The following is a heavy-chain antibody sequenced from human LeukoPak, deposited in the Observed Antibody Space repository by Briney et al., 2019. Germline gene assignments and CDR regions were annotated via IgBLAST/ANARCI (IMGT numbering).Heavy chain of an antibody. CDR1: GGSISSSSYY. Sequence: ASETLSLTCTVSGGSISSSSYYWGWVRQPPGKGLEWIGSIYYSGSTYYNPSLKSRVTISVDTSKNQFSLKLSFVTAADTAVYYCARQDDSHGRGEDRGQGTLVTVSS. J-gene: IGHJ4*02. CDR2: IYYSGST. V-gene: IGHV4-39*01. CDR3: ARQDDSHGRGED. D-gene: IGHD2-21*01.